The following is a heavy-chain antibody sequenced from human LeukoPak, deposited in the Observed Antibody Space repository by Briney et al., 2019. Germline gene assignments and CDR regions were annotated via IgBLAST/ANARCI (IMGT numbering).Heavy chain of an antibody. J-gene: IGHJ4*02. Sequence: SETLSLTCAVYGGSFSGYYWSWIRQPPGKGLEWIGEINHSGSTNYNPSLKSRVTISVDTSKNQFSLKLSSVTAADTAVYYCARGRAGGVVIIPSFDYWGQGTLVTVSS. CDR2: INHSGST. D-gene: IGHD3-3*01. V-gene: IGHV4-34*01. CDR1: GGSFSGYY. CDR3: ARGRAGGVVIIPSFDY.